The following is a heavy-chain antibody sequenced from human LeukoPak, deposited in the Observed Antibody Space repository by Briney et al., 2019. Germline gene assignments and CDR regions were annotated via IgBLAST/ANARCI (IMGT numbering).Heavy chain of an antibody. J-gene: IGHJ4*02. D-gene: IGHD3-10*01. CDR1: GGSISSGGYY. CDR2: IYYSGST. Sequence: SETLSLTCTVPGGSISSGGYYWSWIRQHPGKGLEWIGYIYYSGSTYYNPSLKSRVTISVDTSKNQFSLKLSSVTAADTAVYYCARGLSWPYYFDYWGQGTLVTVSS. V-gene: IGHV4-31*03. CDR3: ARGLSWPYYFDY.